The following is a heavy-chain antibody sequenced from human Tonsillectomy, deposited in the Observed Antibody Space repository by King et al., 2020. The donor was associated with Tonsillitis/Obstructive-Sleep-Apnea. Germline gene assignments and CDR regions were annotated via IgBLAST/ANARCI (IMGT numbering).Heavy chain of an antibody. D-gene: IGHD3-22*01. CDR2: IIGSGERT. Sequence: VQSGGSLRLSCAASGFTFSSHAMTWVRQAPGKGLQWVSSIIGSGERTYYADSVKGRFTISRDNSKNTLYLQINSLRAEDTAVYYCAKDFVTFYYDTSGCAFDTWGQGTMVTVSS. CDR1: GFTFSSHA. CDR3: AKDFVTFYYDTSGCAFDT. J-gene: IGHJ3*02. V-gene: IGHV3-23*01.